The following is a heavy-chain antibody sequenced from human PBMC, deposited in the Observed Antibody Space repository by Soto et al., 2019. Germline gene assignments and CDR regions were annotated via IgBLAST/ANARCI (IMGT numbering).Heavy chain of an antibody. CDR3: AKAYSSGWSSYYFDY. V-gene: IGHV3-30*18. CDR1: GFTFSSYG. Sequence: PGGSLRLSCAASGFTFSSYGMHWVRQAPGKGLEWVAVISYDGSNKYYADSVKGRFTISRDNSKNTLYLQMNSLRAEDTAVYYCAKAYSSGWSSYYFDYWGQGTLVTVSS. D-gene: IGHD6-19*01. J-gene: IGHJ4*02. CDR2: ISYDGSNK.